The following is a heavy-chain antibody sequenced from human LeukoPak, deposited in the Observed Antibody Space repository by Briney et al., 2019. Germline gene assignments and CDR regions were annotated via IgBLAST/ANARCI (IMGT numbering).Heavy chain of an antibody. CDR2: IASDGSST. CDR1: GFTFSSYW. V-gene: IGHV3-74*01. J-gene: IGHJ4*02. D-gene: IGHD4-23*01. Sequence: GGSLRLSCAASGFTFSSYWMNWVRQAPGKGLVWVSRIASDGSSTTYADSVKGRFSIPRDNAKNTLYLQMNSLRVEDTAAYYCARGRPHGNDYWGQGTLVTVSS. CDR3: ARGRPHGNDY.